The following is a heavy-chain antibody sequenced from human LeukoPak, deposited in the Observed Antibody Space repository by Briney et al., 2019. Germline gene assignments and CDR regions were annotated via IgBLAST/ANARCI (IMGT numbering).Heavy chain of an antibody. J-gene: IGHJ4*02. D-gene: IGHD3-9*01. CDR1: GFTFSSNY. Sequence: GGSLRLSCAASGFTFSSNYMCWVRQAPGKGLEWVSVIYSGGSTYYSDSVKGRSTISRDNSKNTLYLQMNSLRAEDTAVYYCARGHDILTGYGDYWGQGTLVTVSS. CDR2: IYSGGST. V-gene: IGHV3-53*01. CDR3: ARGHDILTGYGDY.